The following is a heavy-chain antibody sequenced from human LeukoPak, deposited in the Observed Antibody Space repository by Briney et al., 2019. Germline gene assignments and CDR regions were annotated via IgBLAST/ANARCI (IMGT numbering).Heavy chain of an antibody. CDR3: AKVGARGYYYYGMDV. V-gene: IGHV3-23*01. D-gene: IGHD1-26*01. CDR1: GFTFSSYA. CDR2: ISGSGGTT. Sequence: GGSLRLSCAASGFTFSSYAMSWVRQAPGKGLEWVSAISGSGGTTYYADSVKGRFIISRDNSKNTLCLQMNSLRAEDTAVYYCAKVGARGYYYYGMDVWGQGTTVTVSS. J-gene: IGHJ6*02.